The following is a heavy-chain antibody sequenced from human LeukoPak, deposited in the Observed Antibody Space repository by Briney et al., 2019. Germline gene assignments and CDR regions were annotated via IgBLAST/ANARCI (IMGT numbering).Heavy chain of an antibody. CDR3: ARGYYDILTVDYFDY. CDR2: IYPGDSDT. D-gene: IGHD3-9*01. CDR1: GSNFTNYW. J-gene: IGHJ4*02. Sequence: GGSLKISCKGSGSNFTNYWIGWVRQMPGKGLEWMGIIYPGDSDTRYSPSFQGQVTISADKSISTAYLQWSSLKASDTAMYYCARGYYDILTVDYFDYWGQGTLVTVSS. V-gene: IGHV5-51*01.